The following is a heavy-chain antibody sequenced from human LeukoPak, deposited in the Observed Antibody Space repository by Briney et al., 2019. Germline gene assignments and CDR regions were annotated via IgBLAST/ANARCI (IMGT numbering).Heavy chain of an antibody. CDR3: ARDYYGSGSYYYDY. Sequence: GGSLRLSCAASGFTFSSYAMSWVRQAPGKGLEWVSSISSSSSYIYYADSVKGRFTISRDNAKNSLYLQMNSLRAEDTAVYYCARDYYGSGSYYYDYWGQGTLVTVSS. D-gene: IGHD3-10*01. CDR1: GFTFSSYA. V-gene: IGHV3-21*01. CDR2: ISSSSSYI. J-gene: IGHJ4*02.